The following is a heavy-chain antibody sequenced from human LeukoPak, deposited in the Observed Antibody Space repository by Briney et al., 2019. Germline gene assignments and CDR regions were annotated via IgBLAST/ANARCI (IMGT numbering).Heavy chain of an antibody. D-gene: IGHD3-10*01. V-gene: IGHV4-59*01. Sequence: PSETLSLTCTVSGGSISSYYWSWIRQPPGKGLEWIGFIYYSGTTNYNPSLKSRVSLSVDRSKNQFSLKVNSVTAADTAVYYCTSQSAPYYYNSGSPYLDHWGQGALVTVSS. J-gene: IGHJ4*02. CDR3: TSQSAPYYYNSGSPYLDH. CDR2: IYYSGTT. CDR1: GGSISSYY.